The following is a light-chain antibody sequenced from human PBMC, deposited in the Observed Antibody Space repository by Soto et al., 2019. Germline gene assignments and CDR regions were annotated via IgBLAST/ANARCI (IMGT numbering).Light chain of an antibody. Sequence: EVVLTQSPVTLSLSPGEGATLSCRASQPVSSYLAWYQQKPGQVPRLLIYDASSRATGIPDRFSGSGSGTDFTLTISRLEPEDLAVYYCQHYGSLPFTFGPGTKVD. V-gene: IGKV3-20*01. CDR2: DAS. CDR3: QHYGSLPFT. CDR1: QPVSSY. J-gene: IGKJ3*01.